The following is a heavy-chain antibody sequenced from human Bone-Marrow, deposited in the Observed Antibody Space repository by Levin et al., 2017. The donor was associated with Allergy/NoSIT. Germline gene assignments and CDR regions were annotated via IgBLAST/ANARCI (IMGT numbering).Heavy chain of an antibody. CDR3: AADRNRVDIAMF. Sequence: SVKVSCKASGFTSISFVVQWVRQARGQRLEWIGWIVVGSGNTNYAQKFQERVTITRDMSTSTAYMELSSLRSEDTAVYYCAADRNRVDIAMFWGQGTLVTVSS. CDR1: GFTSISFV. CDR2: IVVGSGNT. D-gene: IGHD5-18*01. V-gene: IGHV1-58*01. J-gene: IGHJ4*02.